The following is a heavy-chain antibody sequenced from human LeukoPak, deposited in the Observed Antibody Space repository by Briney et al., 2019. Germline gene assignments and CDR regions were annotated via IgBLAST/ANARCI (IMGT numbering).Heavy chain of an antibody. D-gene: IGHD6-13*01. CDR2: IYTSGST. Sequence: SSETLSLTCTVSGGSISSYYWSWIRQPAGKGLEWIGRIYTSGSTKYNPSLKSRVTISADTSKNQFSLKLSSVTAADTAVYYCARRMAAAGIGIYFDYWGQGTLVTVSS. CDR1: GGSISSYY. V-gene: IGHV4-4*07. J-gene: IGHJ4*02. CDR3: ARRMAAAGIGIYFDY.